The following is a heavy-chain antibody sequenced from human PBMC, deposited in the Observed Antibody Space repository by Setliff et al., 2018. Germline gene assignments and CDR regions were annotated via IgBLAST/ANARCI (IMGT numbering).Heavy chain of an antibody. V-gene: IGHV1-18*01. CDR1: SYTFSSYG. CDR3: VREYSGGGLT. D-gene: IGHD1-26*01. Sequence: ASVKVSCKASSYTFSSYGISWVRQAPGQGLEWMGWISAYNGDTNYAQNLQGRVTMTTDTSTSTAYMELRSLRSDDTAVYFCVREYSGGGLTWGQGTMVTVSS. J-gene: IGHJ3*01. CDR2: ISAYNGDT.